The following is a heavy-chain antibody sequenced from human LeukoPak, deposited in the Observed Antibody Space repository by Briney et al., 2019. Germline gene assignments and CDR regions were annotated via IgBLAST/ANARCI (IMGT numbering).Heavy chain of an antibody. V-gene: IGHV3-23*01. CDR2: ISGSGGST. CDR3: AKGSGIAAAGRYYYYGLDV. Sequence: GGSLRLSCAASGFTFSYYAMSWVRQAPGKGLEWVSVISGSGGSTYYADSVKGRFTISRDNFENTLYLQMNSLRAEDTAVYFCAKGSGIAAAGRYYYYGLDVWGQGTTVTVSS. CDR1: GFTFSYYA. D-gene: IGHD6-13*01. J-gene: IGHJ6*02.